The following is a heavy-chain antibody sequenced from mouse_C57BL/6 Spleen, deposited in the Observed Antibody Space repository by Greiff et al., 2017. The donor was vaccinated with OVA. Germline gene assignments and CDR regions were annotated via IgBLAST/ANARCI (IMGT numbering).Heavy chain of an antibody. CDR2: FYPGSGNT. D-gene: IGHD1-1*01. V-gene: IGHV1-76*01. CDR1: GYTFTDYY. Sequence: QVQLQQSGAELVRPGASVKLSCKASGYTFTDYYINWVKQRTGQGLEWIARFYPGSGNTYYNEKFKGKATLTAEKSSSTAYMQLSSLTSEDSAVYFCARSGDYYCGSSYGLRYLDVWGTGTTVTVSS. J-gene: IGHJ1*03. CDR3: ARSGDYYCGSSYGLRYLDV.